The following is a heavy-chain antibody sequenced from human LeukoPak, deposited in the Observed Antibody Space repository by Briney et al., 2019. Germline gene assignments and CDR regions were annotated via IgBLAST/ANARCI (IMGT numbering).Heavy chain of an antibody. CDR2: IRAYNGNT. D-gene: IGHD6-13*01. CDR1: GYTFTSYV. V-gene: IGHV1-18*01. Sequence: ASVKVSCKASGYTFTSYVISWVRQAPGQGLEWMGWIRAYNGNTNYAQKLQGRVTMTTDTSTSTAYMELRSLRSDDTAVYYCARVPGYSSSWYLDYWGQGTLVTVSS. CDR3: ARVPGYSSSWYLDY. J-gene: IGHJ4*02.